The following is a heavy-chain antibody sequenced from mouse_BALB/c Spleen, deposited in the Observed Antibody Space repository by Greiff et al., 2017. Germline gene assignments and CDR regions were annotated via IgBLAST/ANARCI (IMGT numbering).Heavy chain of an antibody. J-gene: IGHJ4*01. CDR1: GFTFSSYG. CDR3: ARGLAYYGNQGAMDY. Sequence: EVKLVESGGDLVKPGGSLKLSCAASGFTFSSYGMSWVRQTPDKRLEWVATISSGGSYTYYPDSVKGRFTISRDNAKNTLYLQMSSLKSEDTAMYYCARGLAYYGNQGAMDYWGQGTSVTVSS. CDR2: ISSGGSYT. V-gene: IGHV5-6*01. D-gene: IGHD2-10*01.